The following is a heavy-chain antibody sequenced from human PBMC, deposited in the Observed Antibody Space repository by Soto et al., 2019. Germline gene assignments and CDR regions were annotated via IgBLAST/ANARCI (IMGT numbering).Heavy chain of an antibody. Sequence: PSETLSLTCAVYGGSFSGYYWSWIRQSPGKGLEWIGEINASGSTNYNPSLRSRVTLSIDTSRNQFSLKLRSVTAADTALFFCASRVGSGRYYFDSWGPGTLVTVSS. CDR3: ASRVGSGRYYFDS. V-gene: IGHV4-34*01. CDR1: GGSFSGYY. D-gene: IGHD3-10*01. J-gene: IGHJ4*02. CDR2: INASGST.